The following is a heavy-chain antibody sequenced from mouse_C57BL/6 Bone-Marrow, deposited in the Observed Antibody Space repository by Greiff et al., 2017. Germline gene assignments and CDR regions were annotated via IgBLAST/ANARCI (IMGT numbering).Heavy chain of an antibody. CDR3: APSTGVANAMDD. CDR2: IYPGDGDT. Sequence: QVQLQQSGAELVKPGASVKISCKASGYAFSSYWMNWVKQRPGKGLEWIGQIYPGDGDTNYNGKFKGKATLTADKSSSTAYMQSSSLTSEDSAVYFCAPSTGVANAMDDWGQGTSVTVSS. D-gene: IGHD1-1*01. CDR1: GYAFSSYW. V-gene: IGHV1-80*01. J-gene: IGHJ4*01.